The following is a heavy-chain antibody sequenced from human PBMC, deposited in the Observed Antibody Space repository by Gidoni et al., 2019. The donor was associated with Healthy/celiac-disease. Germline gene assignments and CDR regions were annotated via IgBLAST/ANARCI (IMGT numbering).Heavy chain of an antibody. CDR3: ARELRYCSSTSCYTNWFDP. Sequence: QVQLQQWGAGLLKPSETLSLTCAVYGGSFSGYYWSWIRQPPGKGLEWIGEINHSGSTNYNPSLKSRVTISVDTSKNQFSLKLSSVTAADTAVYYCARELRYCSSTSCYTNWFDPWGQGTLVTVSS. D-gene: IGHD2-2*02. CDR1: GGSFSGYY. V-gene: IGHV4-34*01. CDR2: INHSGST. J-gene: IGHJ5*02.